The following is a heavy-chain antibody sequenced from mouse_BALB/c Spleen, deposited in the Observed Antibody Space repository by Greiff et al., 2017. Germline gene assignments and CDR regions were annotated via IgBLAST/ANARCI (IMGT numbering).Heavy chain of an antibody. CDR3: ARRAITTATDWYFDV. Sequence: VQLVESGAELVRPGSSVKISCKASGYAFSSYWMNWVKQRPGQGLEWIGQIYPGDGDTNYNGKFKGKATLTADKSSSTAYMQLSSLTSEDSAVYFCARRAITTATDWYFDVWGAGTTVTVSS. CDR1: GYAFSSYW. J-gene: IGHJ1*01. CDR2: IYPGDGDT. D-gene: IGHD1-2*01. V-gene: IGHV1-80*01.